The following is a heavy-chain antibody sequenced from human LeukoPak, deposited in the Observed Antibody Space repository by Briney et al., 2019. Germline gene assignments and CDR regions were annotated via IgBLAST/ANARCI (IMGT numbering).Heavy chain of an antibody. V-gene: IGHV4-34*01. CDR1: GGSFSGYL. Sequence: SETLSLTCDVPGGSFSGYLWSWIRQSPGKGLEWIGEVNYRGSPHYDPSLESRVTISVDTSKNQLSLKLTSVTAADTALYYCSRSGLTGMREYERADYYYYGMDLWGQGTAVTV. CDR3: SRSGLTGMREYERADYYYYGMDL. CDR2: VNYRGSP. J-gene: IGHJ6*02. D-gene: IGHD2-2*01.